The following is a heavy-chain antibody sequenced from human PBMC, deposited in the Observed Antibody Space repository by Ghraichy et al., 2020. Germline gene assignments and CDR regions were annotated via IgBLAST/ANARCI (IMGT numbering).Heavy chain of an antibody. Sequence: GGSLRLSCAASGFTVSSNYMSWVRQAPGKGLEWVSVIYSSGSTYYADSVKGRFTISRDNSKNTLYLQMNSLRAEDTAVYYCARDQYCSGGSCYYGMDVWGQGTTVTVSS. CDR2: IYSSGST. V-gene: IGHV3-66*01. CDR3: ARDQYCSGGSCYYGMDV. D-gene: IGHD2-15*01. CDR1: GFTVSSNY. J-gene: IGHJ6*02.